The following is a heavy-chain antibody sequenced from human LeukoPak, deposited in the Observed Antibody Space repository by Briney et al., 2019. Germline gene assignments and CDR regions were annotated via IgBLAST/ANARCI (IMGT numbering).Heavy chain of an antibody. CDR3: AREPSLQSSSSYNY. J-gene: IGHJ4*02. V-gene: IGHV1-8*01. Sequence: ASVKVSCKASGYTFTSYDINWVRRATGQGLEWMGWMNPNSGNTGYAQKFQGRVTMTRDTSITTAYMELSSLSSEDTAMYYCAREPSLQSSSSYNYWGQGTLVTVSS. CDR1: GYTFTSYD. CDR2: MNPNSGNT. D-gene: IGHD6-6*01.